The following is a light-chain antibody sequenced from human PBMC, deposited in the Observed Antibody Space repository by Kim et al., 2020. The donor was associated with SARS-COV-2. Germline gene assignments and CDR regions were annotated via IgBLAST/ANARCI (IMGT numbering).Light chain of an antibody. CDR1: RPNIGAGYD. Sequence: RVTVSCTGSRPNIGAGYDVHWYQQLPGTAPKLLIYGNSNRPSGVPDRFSGSKSGTSASLAITGLQAEDEADYYCQSYDSSLSALYVFGTGTKVTVL. V-gene: IGLV1-40*01. CDR3: QSYDSSLSALYV. CDR2: GNS. J-gene: IGLJ1*01.